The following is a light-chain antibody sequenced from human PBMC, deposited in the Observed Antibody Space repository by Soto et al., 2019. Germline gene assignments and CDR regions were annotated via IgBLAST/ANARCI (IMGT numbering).Light chain of an antibody. J-gene: IGLJ3*02. V-gene: IGLV2-14*01. CDR2: EVS. CDR3: SSYTSSSRWV. CDR1: PSDVGRYNY. Sequence: QSVLTQPASVSGSPGQSITISCTGTPSDVGRYNYVSWYQQFPGKVPKLMIYEVSNRPSGVSNRFSGSKSGNTASLTISGLQAEDEADYYCSSYTSSSRWVFGGGTKLTVL.